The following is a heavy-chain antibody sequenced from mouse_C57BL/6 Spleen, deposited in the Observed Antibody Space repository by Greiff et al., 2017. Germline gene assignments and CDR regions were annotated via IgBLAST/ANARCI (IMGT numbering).Heavy chain of an antibody. V-gene: IGHV5-9*01. CDR2: ISGGGGNT. Sequence: EVMLVESGGGLVKPGGSLKLSCAASGFTFSSYTMSWVRQTPEKRLEWVATISGGGGNTYYPDSVKGRFTISRDNAKNTLYLQMSSLRSEDSALYYCGSLYSNYAWFAYWGQGTLVTVSA. J-gene: IGHJ3*01. D-gene: IGHD2-5*01. CDR3: GSLYSNYAWFAY. CDR1: GFTFSSYT.